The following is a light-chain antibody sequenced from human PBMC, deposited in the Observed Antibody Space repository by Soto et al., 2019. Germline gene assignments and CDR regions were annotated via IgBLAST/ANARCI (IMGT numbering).Light chain of an antibody. J-gene: IGLJ3*02. CDR1: SSDIGSYKF. Sequence: QSVLTQPASVSGSPGQSITISCTGTSSDIGSYKFVSWYQQHAGKAPKLMTYEGSERPSGVSDRFSASKSGNTASLTISGLQAEDEADYCCCSHAGDHVVFGGGTKLTVL. V-gene: IGLV2-23*01. CDR2: EGS. CDR3: CSHAGDHVV.